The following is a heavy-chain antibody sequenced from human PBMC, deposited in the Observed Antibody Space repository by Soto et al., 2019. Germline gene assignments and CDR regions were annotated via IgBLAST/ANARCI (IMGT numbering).Heavy chain of an antibody. CDR1: GFTFSSYA. V-gene: IGHV3-23*01. CDR3: AKDLTEYYGMDV. CDR2: ISGSGGST. J-gene: IGHJ6*02. Sequence: EVQLLESGGGLVQPGGSLRLSCAASGFTFSSYAMSWVRQAPGKGLEWVSSISGSGGSTYYADSVKGRFTISRDNSKNTLYLQMNSLRAEDTAVYYCAKDLTEYYGMDVWGQGTTVTVSS.